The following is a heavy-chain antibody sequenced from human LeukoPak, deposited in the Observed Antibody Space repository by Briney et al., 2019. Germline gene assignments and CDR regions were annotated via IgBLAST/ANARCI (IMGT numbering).Heavy chain of an antibody. D-gene: IGHD3-10*01. CDR1: GFTFSSYS. Sequence: GGSLRLSCAASGFTFSSYSMNWVRQAPGKGLEWVSGISWNSGRIGYADSVKGRFTISRDNAKNSLYLQMNSLRAEDTALYYCAKNFGELPLNHAFDIWGQGTMVTVSS. CDR3: AKNFGELPLNHAFDI. CDR2: ISWNSGRI. J-gene: IGHJ3*02. V-gene: IGHV3-9*01.